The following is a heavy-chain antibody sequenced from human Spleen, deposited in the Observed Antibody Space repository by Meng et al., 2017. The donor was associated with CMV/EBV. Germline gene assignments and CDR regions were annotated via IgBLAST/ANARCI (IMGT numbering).Heavy chain of an antibody. Sequence: SVKVSCKASGGTFGSNALSWVRQAPGQGLEWMGGIIPILGLSTYAQRFQGRVTITADKSTGTGYMEVPSLRSDDTAVYYCVTYQYDSGWTEDSWGQGTLVTVSS. J-gene: IGHJ4*02. CDR2: IIPILGLS. D-gene: IGHD3-16*01. V-gene: IGHV1-69*10. CDR3: VTYQYDSGWTEDS. CDR1: GGTFGSNA.